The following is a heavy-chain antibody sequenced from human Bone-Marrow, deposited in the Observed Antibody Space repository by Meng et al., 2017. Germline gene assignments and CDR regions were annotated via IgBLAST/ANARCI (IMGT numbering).Heavy chain of an antibody. CDR1: GYSFTSYW. CDR3: ARRVNGGKAFDY. CDR2: IHPGDSDT. V-gene: IGHV5-51*01. Sequence: GESLKISCKGSGYSFTSYWIGWVRQMPGKGLEWVGIIHPGDSDTRYSPSFQGQVTISADKSISTAYLQWSSLRASDTAIYHCARRVNGGKAFDYWGQGPLVTVSS. D-gene: IGHD4-23*01. J-gene: IGHJ4*02.